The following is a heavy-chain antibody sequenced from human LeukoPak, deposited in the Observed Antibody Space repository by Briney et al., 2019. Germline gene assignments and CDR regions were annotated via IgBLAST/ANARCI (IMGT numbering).Heavy chain of an antibody. D-gene: IGHD1-20*01. V-gene: IGHV3-23*01. J-gene: IGHJ4*02. CDR2: ISSGGANI. Sequence: GGSLRLSCAASGFNLTNYAMSWVRQSPGKGLEWVSVISSGGANIDYADSVKGRFTISRDISKNTLLLQMNSLRAEDTAVYYCAKDYDWYEYWGQGTLVTVSS. CDR3: AKDYDWYEY. CDR1: GFNLTNYA.